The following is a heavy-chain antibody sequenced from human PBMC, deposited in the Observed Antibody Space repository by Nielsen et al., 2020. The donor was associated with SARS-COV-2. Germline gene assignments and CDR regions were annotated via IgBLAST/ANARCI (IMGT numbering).Heavy chain of an antibody. CDR3: ARAEYSSSSDVPYYYGMDV. Sequence: WIRQPPGKGLEWVSYISSSSSYTNYADSVKGRFTISRDNAKNSLYLQMNSLRAEDTAVYYCARAEYSSSSDVPYYYGMDVWGQGTTVTVSS. D-gene: IGHD6-6*01. CDR2: ISSSSSYT. J-gene: IGHJ6*02. V-gene: IGHV3-11*05.